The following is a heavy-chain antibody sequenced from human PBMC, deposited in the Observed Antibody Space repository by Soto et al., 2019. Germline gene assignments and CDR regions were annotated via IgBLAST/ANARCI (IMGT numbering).Heavy chain of an antibody. J-gene: IGHJ4*02. CDR3: AKDPGP. D-gene: IGHD1-1*01. Sequence: GGSLRLSCAASGFTFSSYGMHWVRQAPGKGLEWVAVISYDGSNKYYADSVKGRFTISRDNSKNTLYLQMNSLRAEDTAVYYCAKDPGPWGPGTLVTVSS. V-gene: IGHV3-30*18. CDR1: GFTFSSYG. CDR2: ISYDGSNK.